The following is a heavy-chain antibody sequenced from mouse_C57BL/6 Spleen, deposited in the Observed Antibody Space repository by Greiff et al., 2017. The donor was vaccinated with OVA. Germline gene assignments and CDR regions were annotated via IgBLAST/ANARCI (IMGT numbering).Heavy chain of an antibody. J-gene: IGHJ2*01. Sequence: EVQLQQSGPGLVKPSQSLSLTCSVTGYSITSGYYWNWIRQFPGNKLEWMGYISYDGSNNYNPSLKNRISITRDTSKNQFFLKLNSVTTEDTATYYCAREGGSYAMDYWGQGTTLTVSS. V-gene: IGHV3-6*01. CDR2: ISYDGSN. CDR1: GYSITSGYY. CDR3: AREGGSYAMDY. D-gene: IGHD6-5*01.